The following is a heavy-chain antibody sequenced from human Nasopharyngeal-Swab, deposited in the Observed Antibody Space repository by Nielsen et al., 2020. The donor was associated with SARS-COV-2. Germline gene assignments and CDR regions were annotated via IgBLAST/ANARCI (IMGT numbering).Heavy chain of an antibody. Sequence: GGSLRLSCAASGFTFRSYAISWVRQAPGKGLEWVSVISGSDHTTYYADSVKGRFTISRDNSKNTLYLQMNSLRAEDTAVYYCARDGLRDGMDVWGQGTTVTVSS. CDR2: ISGSDHTT. CDR3: ARDGLRDGMDV. V-gene: IGHV3-23*01. J-gene: IGHJ6*02. CDR1: GFTFRSYA.